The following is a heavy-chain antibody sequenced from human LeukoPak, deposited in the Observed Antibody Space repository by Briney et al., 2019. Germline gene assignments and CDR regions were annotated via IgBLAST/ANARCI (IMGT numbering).Heavy chain of an antibody. V-gene: IGHV4-34*01. Sequence: SETLSLTCAVYGGSFSGYYWSWIRQPPGKGLEWIGEIYRSGSTNYNPSLKGRVTISVDKSRNQFSLKLSSVTAADTAVYYCARVTVSGGSFDYWGQGTLVTVSS. CDR2: IYRSGST. J-gene: IGHJ4*02. CDR1: GGSFSGYY. CDR3: ARVTVSGGSFDY. D-gene: IGHD3-16*01.